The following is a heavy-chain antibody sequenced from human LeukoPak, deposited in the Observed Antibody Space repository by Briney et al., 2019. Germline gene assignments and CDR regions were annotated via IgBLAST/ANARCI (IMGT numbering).Heavy chain of an antibody. V-gene: IGHV4-34*01. CDR3: ARGYPLLVVVTARKYRWFDP. Sequence: SETLSLTRAVYVGSLSGYYWSWIRQPPGKGREGIGEINHSGSTNYNPSLTSRGTISVDTSKNQFSLKPSSVTAADSSVYYCARGYPLLVVVTARKYRWFDPWGQGTLVTVPS. D-gene: IGHD2-21*02. CDR2: INHSGST. CDR1: VGSLSGYY. J-gene: IGHJ5*02.